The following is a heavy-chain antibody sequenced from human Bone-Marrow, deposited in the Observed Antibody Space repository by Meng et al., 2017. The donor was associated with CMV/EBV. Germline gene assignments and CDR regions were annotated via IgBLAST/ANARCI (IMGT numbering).Heavy chain of an antibody. CDR2: INPNSGGT. Sequence: ASVKVSCKASGYTFTGYYMHWVRQAPGQGLEWMGWINPNSGGTNYAQKFQDRVTMTRDTSISTAYMELSRLRPDDTAVYYCARGTTSSLRALGYWGQGTLVTVSS. D-gene: IGHD2-2*01. J-gene: IGHJ4*02. CDR3: ARGTTSSLRALGY. V-gene: IGHV1-2*02. CDR1: GYTFTGYY.